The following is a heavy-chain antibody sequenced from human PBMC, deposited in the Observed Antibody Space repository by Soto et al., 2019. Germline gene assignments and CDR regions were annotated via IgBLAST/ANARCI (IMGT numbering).Heavy chain of an antibody. CDR3: VREGELALRGYYYGLDV. D-gene: IGHD1-7*01. J-gene: IGHJ6*02. V-gene: IGHV3-7*01. CDR1: GFTFSIYW. CDR2: IKYDGSEK. Sequence: GSLRLSCPASGFTFSIYWMSWVRQAPGKGLEWVANIKYDGSEKYYVDSVKGRFTISRDNAKNLLSLQMNSLRVEDTAVYYCVREGELALRGYYYGLDVWGPGTTVTVS.